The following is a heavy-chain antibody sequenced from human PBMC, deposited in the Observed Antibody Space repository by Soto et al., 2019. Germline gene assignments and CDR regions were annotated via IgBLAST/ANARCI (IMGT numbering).Heavy chain of an antibody. CDR3: ARLNGYCVSTGCHGYYGMDV. D-gene: IGHD2-2*03. J-gene: IGHJ6*02. Sequence: SETLSLTCAVSGGSIISGGYSWIWIRQPPGKGLEWIGYIYHSGSTYYNPSLKSRVTISVDRSKNQFSLKLSSVTAADTAVYYCARLNGYCVSTGCHGYYGMDVWGQGTTVTVS. CDR1: GGSIISGGYS. CDR2: IYHSGST. V-gene: IGHV4-30-2*01.